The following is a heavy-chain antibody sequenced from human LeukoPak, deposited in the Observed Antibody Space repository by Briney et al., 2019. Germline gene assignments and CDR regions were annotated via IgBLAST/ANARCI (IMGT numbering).Heavy chain of an antibody. CDR3: ARDQEAFDY. V-gene: IGHV1-46*01. Sequence: ASVKVSYKASGYSFTSNYIHWVRQAPGQGLEWMGMIYPRDGSTSYAQKFQGRVTVTRDTSTSTVHMELSGLRSEDTAVYYCARDQEAFDYWGQGTLVTVSS. J-gene: IGHJ4*02. CDR2: IYPRDGST. CDR1: GYSFTSNY.